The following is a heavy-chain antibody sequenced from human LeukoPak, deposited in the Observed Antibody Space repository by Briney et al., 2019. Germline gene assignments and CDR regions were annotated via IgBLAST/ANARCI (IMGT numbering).Heavy chain of an antibody. CDR2: IYRGST. J-gene: IGHJ4*02. CDR1: DGAITAYY. D-gene: IGHD6-13*01. CDR3: ARGYSTSWNYYFDQ. Sequence: KPSETLSLTCTGSDGAITAYYWGWIRQPPGKGLEWIGHIYRGSTNYNPSLKSRVTISVDTSKNHFSLNLNSVTAADTAVYYCARGYSTSWNYYFDQWGQGALVTVSS. V-gene: IGHV4-4*09.